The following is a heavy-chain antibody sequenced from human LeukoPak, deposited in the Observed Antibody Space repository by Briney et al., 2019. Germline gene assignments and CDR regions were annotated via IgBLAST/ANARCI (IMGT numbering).Heavy chain of an antibody. CDR2: IYSGTI. CDR1: GFTFSSYG. J-gene: IGHJ4*02. CDR3: ARRAGAYSHPYDY. V-gene: IGHV3-23*05. D-gene: IGHD4/OR15-4a*01. Sequence: GGSLRLSCAASGFTFSSYGMSWVRQAPGKGLEWVSSIYSGTIHYSDSVKGRFTISRDNSKNTLYLQMNSLRAEDTAVYYCARRAGAYSHPYDYWGQGTLVTVSS.